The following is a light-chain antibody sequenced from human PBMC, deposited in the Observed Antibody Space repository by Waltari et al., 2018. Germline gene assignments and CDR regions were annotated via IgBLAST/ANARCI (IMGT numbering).Light chain of an antibody. Sequence: QAVVTQDPSLTVSPGGTVPPTCASSTGPLTGGHSAYWFQQTPGQAPTPLIFDTDKKFSWTPARFSGSLVGGKAALTLSGALPEDEAEYYCLFSYSGAWVFGGGTKVTVL. V-gene: IGLV7-46*01. J-gene: IGLJ2*01. CDR3: LFSYSGAWV. CDR1: TGPLTGGHS. CDR2: DTD.